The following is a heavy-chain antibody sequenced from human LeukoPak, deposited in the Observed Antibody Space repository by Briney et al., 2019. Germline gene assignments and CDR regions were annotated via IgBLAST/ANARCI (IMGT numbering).Heavy chain of an antibody. D-gene: IGHD2-15*01. CDR3: AREVCIGGSCSVFDY. V-gene: IGHV3-74*01. Sequence: PGGSLRLSCAASGFTFSSYWMHWVRQAPGKGLVWVSRINSDGSSRTYADFVKGRFTISRDNAKNTLSLQMNSLRTEDTAVYYCAREVCIGGSCSVFDYWGQGTLVTVSS. J-gene: IGHJ4*02. CDR1: GFTFSSYW. CDR2: INSDGSSR.